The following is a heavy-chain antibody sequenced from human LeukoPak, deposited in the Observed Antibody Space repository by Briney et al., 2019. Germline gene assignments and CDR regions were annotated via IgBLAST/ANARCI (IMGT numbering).Heavy chain of an antibody. CDR1: GFTFSSYA. V-gene: IGHV3-30*01. Sequence: GGSLRLSCAASGFTFSSYAMHWVRQAPGKGLEWVAVISYDGSNKYYADSVKGRFTISSDNSKNTLYLQMNSLRAEDTAVYYCARVDSSGWLGFDPWGQGTLVTVSS. CDR3: ARVDSSGWLGFDP. CDR2: ISYDGSNK. D-gene: IGHD6-19*01. J-gene: IGHJ5*02.